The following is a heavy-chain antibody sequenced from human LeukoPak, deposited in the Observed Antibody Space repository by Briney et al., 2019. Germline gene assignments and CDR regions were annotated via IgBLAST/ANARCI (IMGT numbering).Heavy chain of an antibody. CDR3: ARDLGLPTSYYDFWSGYYTISSGLDR. D-gene: IGHD3-3*01. CDR2: IKQDGSEK. Sequence: GGSLRLSCAASGFTFSSYCMSWVRQAPGKGLEWVANIKQDGSEKYYVDSVKGRFTISRDNAKNSLYLQMNSLRAEDTAVYYCARDLGLPTSYYDFWSGYYTISSGLDRWGQGTLVTVSS. J-gene: IGHJ5*02. V-gene: IGHV3-7*01. CDR1: GFTFSSYC.